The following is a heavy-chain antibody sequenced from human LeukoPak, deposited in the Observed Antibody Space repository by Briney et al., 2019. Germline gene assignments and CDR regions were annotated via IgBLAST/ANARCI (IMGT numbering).Heavy chain of an antibody. D-gene: IGHD3-10*01. CDR3: AKDLLLWFGECT. J-gene: IGHJ5*02. Sequence: ETLSLTCAVYGGSFSGYYWSWVRQAPGKGLEWVSAISGSGGSTYYADSVKGRFTISRDNSKNTLYLQMNSLRAEDTAVYYCAKDLLLWFGECTWGQGTLVTVSS. CDR1: GGSFSGYY. CDR2: ISGSGGST. V-gene: IGHV3-23*01.